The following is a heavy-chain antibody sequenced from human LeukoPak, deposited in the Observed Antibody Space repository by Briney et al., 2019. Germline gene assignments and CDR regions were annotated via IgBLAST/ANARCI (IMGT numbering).Heavy chain of an antibody. J-gene: IGHJ5*02. CDR2: TYYRSKWFN. Sequence: SQTLSLTCAISGDSVSSNSAAWNWIRQSPSRGLEWLGRTYYRSKWFNDYAVSVKSRITINPDTSKNQFSLQLNSVTPEDTAVYYCARVSLTYYYDSSGYYLGNWFDPWGQGTLVTVSS. V-gene: IGHV6-1*01. CDR3: ARVSLTYYYDSSGYYLGNWFDP. D-gene: IGHD3-22*01. CDR1: GDSVSSNSAA.